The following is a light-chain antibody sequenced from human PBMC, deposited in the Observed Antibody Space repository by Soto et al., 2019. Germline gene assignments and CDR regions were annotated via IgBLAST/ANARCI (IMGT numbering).Light chain of an antibody. CDR3: QQYNRYSSYT. CDR2: KAS. J-gene: IGKJ2*01. Sequence: DIQMTQFPSTLSASIGDRVTITCRASQTVSSWLAWCQQKPGKAPKLLIYKASTLETGVPSRFSGSASGTYFTLTISSLQPDDFATYYCQQYNRYSSYTFGQGTRLEIK. V-gene: IGKV1-5*03. CDR1: QTVSSW.